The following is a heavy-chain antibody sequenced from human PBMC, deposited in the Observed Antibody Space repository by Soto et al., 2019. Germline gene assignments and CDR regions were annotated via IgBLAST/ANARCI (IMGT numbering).Heavy chain of an antibody. V-gene: IGHV1-46*01. CDR2: IDPSGGST. CDR1: GYTFTSYY. CDR3: ARDGGYCSGGSCYNYYYYGMDV. D-gene: IGHD2-15*01. J-gene: IGHJ6*02. Sequence: PSVKVSCKASGYTFTSYYMHWVRQAPGQGLEWMGIIDPSGGSTSYAQKFQGRVTMTRDTSTSTVYMELSSLRSEDTAVYYCARDGGYCSGGSCYNYYYYGMDVWGQGTTVTVSS.